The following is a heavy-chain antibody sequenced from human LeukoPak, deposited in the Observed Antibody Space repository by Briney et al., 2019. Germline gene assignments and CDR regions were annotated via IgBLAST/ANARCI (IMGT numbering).Heavy chain of an antibody. D-gene: IGHD6-13*01. CDR1: GGSFSGYY. CDR3: ARGLIAAAVNY. Sequence: SETLSLTCAVYGGSFSGYYWSWIRQPPGKGLEWIGEINHSGSTNYNPSLKSRVTISVDTSKNQFSLKLSSVTAADTAVYYCARGLIAAAVNYWGQGTLVTVSS. V-gene: IGHV4-34*01. CDR2: INHSGST. J-gene: IGHJ4*02.